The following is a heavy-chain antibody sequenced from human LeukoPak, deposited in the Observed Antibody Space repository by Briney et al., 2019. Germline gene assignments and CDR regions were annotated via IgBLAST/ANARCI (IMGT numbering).Heavy chain of an antibody. D-gene: IGHD3-3*01. CDR3: VTDGQIRFVGY. CDR1: GFTFTDYH. CDR2: ISGSGSDI. V-gene: IGHV3-11*01. J-gene: IGHJ4*02. Sequence: GGSLRLSCAASGFTFTDYHMGWIRQAPGKGLEWISYISGSGSDINYADSVKGRFTVSRDNAKNSLHLQMNSLRAKDTAVYYCVTDGQIRFVGYWGQGTLVTVSS.